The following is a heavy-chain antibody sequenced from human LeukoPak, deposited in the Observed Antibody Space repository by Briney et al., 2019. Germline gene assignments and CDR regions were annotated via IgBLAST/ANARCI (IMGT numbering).Heavy chain of an antibody. CDR2: MYTSGST. V-gene: IGHV4-4*07. Sequence: SETLSLTCTVSGGSISTYYWSWIRQPAGKGLEWIGRMYTSGSTNYNPSLKSRVTMSVDTSKNQFSLRLSSVTAADTAVYYCAREVSSSWSGYYFYYMDVWGKGTTVTVSS. J-gene: IGHJ6*03. D-gene: IGHD6-13*01. CDR1: GGSISTYY. CDR3: AREVSSSWSGYYFYYMDV.